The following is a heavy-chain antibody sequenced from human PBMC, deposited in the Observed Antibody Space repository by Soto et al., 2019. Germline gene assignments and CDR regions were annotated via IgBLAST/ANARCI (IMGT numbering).Heavy chain of an antibody. Sequence: LRLSCAASGFTFSNYGMHWVRQAPGKGLEWVAIIWYDGSNKYYADSVKGRFTISRDNSKNTVYLQLNSLRAEDTAMYYCAAGEPLNYRGQGTLVTVSS. CDR3: AAGEPLNY. V-gene: IGHV3-33*01. CDR1: GFTFSNYG. CDR2: IWYDGSNK. J-gene: IGHJ4*02. D-gene: IGHD3-10*01.